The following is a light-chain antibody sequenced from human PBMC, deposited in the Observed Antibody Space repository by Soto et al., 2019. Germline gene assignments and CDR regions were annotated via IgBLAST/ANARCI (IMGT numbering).Light chain of an antibody. V-gene: IGKV1-12*01. Sequence: DIQMTQSPSSVSASVGDRVTITCRASQGITSWLAWYQQKPGKAPKLLIYRAPNLQSGVPSRFSGSGSGTDFTLTISGLQPAEFATYYCQQTTTFPLTFGGGTKVDIK. J-gene: IGKJ4*01. CDR1: QGITSW. CDR3: QQTTTFPLT. CDR2: RAP.